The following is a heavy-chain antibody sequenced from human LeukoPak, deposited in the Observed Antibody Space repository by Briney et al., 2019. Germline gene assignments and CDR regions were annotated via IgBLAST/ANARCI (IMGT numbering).Heavy chain of an antibody. J-gene: IGHJ3*02. CDR2: INPSGGST. CDR1: GYTFTSYY. V-gene: IGHV1-2*02. CDR3: AVFPGIVGATPLRNDAFDI. Sequence: ASVKVSCKASGYTFTSYYMHWVRQAPGQGLEWMGIINPSGGSTNYTQKFQGRVTMTRDTSISTAYMELSRLRSDDTAVYYCAVFPGIVGATPLRNDAFDIWGQGTMVTVSS. D-gene: IGHD1-26*01.